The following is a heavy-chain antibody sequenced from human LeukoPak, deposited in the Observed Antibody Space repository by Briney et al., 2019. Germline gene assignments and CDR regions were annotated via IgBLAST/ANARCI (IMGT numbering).Heavy chain of an antibody. CDR2: IYPGDSDT. D-gene: IGHD2-15*01. CDR3: ARQANHCSGNSCSALYFDS. V-gene: IGHV5-51*01. J-gene: IGHJ4*02. Sequence: GESLNIYYKSPGYTPINYWMARVRQMPEKGLELMGVIYPGDSDTRYSPSFQGHVTISADKSMHTAYLQWNSLEASDTATYYCARQANHCSGNSCSALYFDSWGQGTLVTVSS. CDR1: GYTPINYW.